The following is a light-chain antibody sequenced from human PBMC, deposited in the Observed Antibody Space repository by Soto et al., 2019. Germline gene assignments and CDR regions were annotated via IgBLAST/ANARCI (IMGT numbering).Light chain of an antibody. Sequence: QTVVTQSSSASASLGSSVKLTCTLSSGHSSYIIAWHQQQPGKAPRYLMKLEGSGSYNKGSGVPDRFSGSSSGADRYLTISNLQSEDEADYYCETWDSNTPLMVFGGGTKLTVL. V-gene: IGLV4-60*03. J-gene: IGLJ2*01. CDR3: ETWDSNTPLMV. CDR1: SGHSSYI. CDR2: LEGSGSY.